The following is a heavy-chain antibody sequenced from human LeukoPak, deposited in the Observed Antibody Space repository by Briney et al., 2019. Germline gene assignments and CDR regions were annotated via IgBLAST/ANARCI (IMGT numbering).Heavy chain of an antibody. J-gene: IGHJ4*02. CDR3: AKDAPPYGDFRYYFDY. CDR1: GFTFDDYA. CDR2: ISWNSGSI. Sequence: PGGSLRLSCAASGFTFDDYAMHWVRQAPGKGLEWVPGISWNSGSIGYADSGKGRFTISRDNAKNSLYLQMNSLRAEDTALYYCAKDAPPYGDFRYYFDYWGQGTLVTVSS. D-gene: IGHD4-17*01. V-gene: IGHV3-9*01.